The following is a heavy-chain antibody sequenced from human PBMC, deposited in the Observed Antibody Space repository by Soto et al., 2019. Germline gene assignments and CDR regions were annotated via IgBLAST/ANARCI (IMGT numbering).Heavy chain of an antibody. CDR2: ISYDGSNK. J-gene: IGHJ4*02. V-gene: IGHV3-30-3*01. CDR3: ARDQCSSTSCYFGY. CDR1: GFTFSSYA. D-gene: IGHD2-2*01. Sequence: GGSLRLSCAASGFTFSSYAMHWVRQAPGKGLEWVAVISYDGSNKYYADSVKGRFTISRDNSKNTLYLQMNSLRAEDTAVYYCARDQCSSTSCYFGYWGQGTLVTVSS.